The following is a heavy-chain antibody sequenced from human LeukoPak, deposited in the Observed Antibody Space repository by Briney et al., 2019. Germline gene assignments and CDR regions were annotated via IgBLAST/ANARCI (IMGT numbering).Heavy chain of an antibody. Sequence: GRSLRLSCAASGFTFSSYGMHWVRQAPGKGLEWVAVISYDGSNKYYADSVKGRFTISGDNSKNTLYLQMNSLRAEDTAVYYCAKGYYFDYWGQGTLVTVSS. CDR1: GFTFSSYG. CDR3: AKGYYFDY. CDR2: ISYDGSNK. J-gene: IGHJ4*02. V-gene: IGHV3-30*18.